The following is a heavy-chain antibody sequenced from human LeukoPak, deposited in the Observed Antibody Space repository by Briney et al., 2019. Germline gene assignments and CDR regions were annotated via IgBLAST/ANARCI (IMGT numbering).Heavy chain of an antibody. CDR2: INHSGST. V-gene: IGHV4-34*01. CDR1: GGSFSGYY. J-gene: IGHJ6*03. Sequence: SETLSLTCAVYGGSFSGYYWSWIRQPPGKGLEWSGEINHSGSTNYNPSLKSRVTISVDTSKNQFSLKLSSVTAADTAVYYCARGGRARYSYGYYYYYYMDVWGKGTTVTVSS. D-gene: IGHD5-18*01. CDR3: ARGGRARYSYGYYYYYYMDV.